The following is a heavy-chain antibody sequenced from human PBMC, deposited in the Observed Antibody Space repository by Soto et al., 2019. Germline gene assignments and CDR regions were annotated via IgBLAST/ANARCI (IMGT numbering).Heavy chain of an antibody. J-gene: IGHJ5*02. CDR2: ISAYNGNT. CDR3: ARVADFWSVPGGWCVP. CDR1: GYTFTSYG. D-gene: IGHD3-3*01. V-gene: IGHV1-18*01. Sequence: QVQLVQSGAEVKKPGASVKVSCKASGYTFTSYGITWVRQAPGQGLEWMGWISAYNGNTNYAQKLQGRVTMTTDTPTRTAYMELRSLRPAGTALYYSARVADFWSVPGGWCVPLGQGTMVTVPS.